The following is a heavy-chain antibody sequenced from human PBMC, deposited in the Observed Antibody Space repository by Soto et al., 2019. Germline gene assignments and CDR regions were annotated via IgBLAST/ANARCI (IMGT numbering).Heavy chain of an antibody. D-gene: IGHD2-21*02. CDR2: IIPIFGTA. V-gene: IGHV1-69*12. CDR3: ASHCGGDCYSRSPPYYYYGMDV. Sequence: QVQLVQSGAEVKKPGSSVKVSCKASGGTFSSYAISWVRQAPGQGLEWMGGIIPIFGTADYAQKFQGRVTITAHXXPXSAYMELSSLRSEDTAVYYCASHCGGDCYSRSPPYYYYGMDVWGQGTTVTVSS. CDR1: GGTFSSYA. J-gene: IGHJ6*02.